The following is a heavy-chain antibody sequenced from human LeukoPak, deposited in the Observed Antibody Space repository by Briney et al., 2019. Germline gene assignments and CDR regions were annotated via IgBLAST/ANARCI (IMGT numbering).Heavy chain of an antibody. CDR2: ISSSSSYI. CDR3: ARDRQQLIIYYFDY. J-gene: IGHJ4*02. Sequence: GGSLRLSCAAPGFTFSSYSMNWVRQAPGKGLEWVSSISSSSSYIYYADSVKGRFTISRDNAKNSLYLQMNSLRAEDTAVYYCARDRQQLIIYYFDYWGQGTLVTVSS. D-gene: IGHD6-13*01. V-gene: IGHV3-21*01. CDR1: GFTFSSYS.